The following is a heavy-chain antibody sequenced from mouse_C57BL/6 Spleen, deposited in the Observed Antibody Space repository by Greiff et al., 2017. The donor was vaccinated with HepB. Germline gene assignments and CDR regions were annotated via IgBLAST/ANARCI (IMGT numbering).Heavy chain of an antibody. CDR3: AREGVYYDDDEGFAY. D-gene: IGHD2-4*01. CDR1: GYAFSSSW. J-gene: IGHJ3*01. Sequence: VQLQQSGPELVKPGASVKISCKASGYAFSSSWMNWVKQRPGKGLEWIGRIYPGDGDTNYNGKFKGKATLTADKSSSTAYMQLSSLTSEDSAVYFCAREGVYYDDDEGFAYWGQGTLVTVSA. V-gene: IGHV1-82*01. CDR2: IYPGDGDT.